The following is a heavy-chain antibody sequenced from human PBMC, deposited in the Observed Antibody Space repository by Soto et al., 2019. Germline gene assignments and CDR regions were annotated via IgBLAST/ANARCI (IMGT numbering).Heavy chain of an antibody. CDR2: INHSGST. CDR1: GGSFSGYY. Sequence: QVQLQQWGAGLLKPSDTLSLTCAVYGGSFSGYYWSWIRQPPGKGLEWIGEINHSGSTNYNPSLKSRVTISVDTYKNQFSLKLSSVTAADTSVYYCARGRTGGYWGQGSLVTVSS. V-gene: IGHV4-34*01. CDR3: ARGRTGGY. D-gene: IGHD2-8*02. J-gene: IGHJ4*02.